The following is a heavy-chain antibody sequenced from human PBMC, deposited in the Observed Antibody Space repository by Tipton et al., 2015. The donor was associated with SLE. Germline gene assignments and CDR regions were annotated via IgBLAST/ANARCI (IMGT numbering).Heavy chain of an antibody. V-gene: IGHV4-34*01. CDR2: INHSGGT. CDR1: GGSFSGYY. D-gene: IGHD3/OR15-3a*01. Sequence: TLSLTCAVYGGSFSGYYWSWIRHPPGKGLEWIGEINHSGGTNYNPSLKSRVTISVDTSKNQLSLKLRSVTAADTAVYYCARAPGLDRDYYYYYYMDVWGKGTTVTVSS. J-gene: IGHJ6*03. CDR3: ARAPGLDRDYYYYYYMDV.